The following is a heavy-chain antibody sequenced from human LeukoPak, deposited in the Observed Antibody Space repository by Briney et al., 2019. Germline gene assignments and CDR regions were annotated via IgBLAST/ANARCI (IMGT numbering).Heavy chain of an antibody. CDR3: ARCTATSSTSCYAVDY. D-gene: IGHD2-2*01. CDR1: GFTFSTYS. CDR2: ISSSSSYR. Sequence: GGSLRLSCAASGFTFSTYSMNWVRQAPGKGLEWVSSISSSSSYRYYADSVKGRFTISRDNAKNSLYLQMNSLRAEDTAVYYCARCTATSSTSCYAVDYWGQGTLVTVSS. J-gene: IGHJ4*02. V-gene: IGHV3-21*01.